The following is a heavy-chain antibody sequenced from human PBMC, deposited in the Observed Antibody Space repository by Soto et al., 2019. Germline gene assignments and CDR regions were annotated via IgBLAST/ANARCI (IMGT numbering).Heavy chain of an antibody. CDR2: IFYSGST. J-gene: IGHJ2*01. CDR1: GGSISSNTYY. Sequence: QLQLQESGPGLVKPSETLSLTCTVSGGSISSNTYYWGWIRQPPGKGLEGIGSIFYSGSTYYNPSLKRRVSISVDSSKNQHYLTLSSVTAADTAVYYCARSPHGWYFYLWGRGTLLTVT. V-gene: IGHV4-39*01. CDR3: ARSPHGWYFYL.